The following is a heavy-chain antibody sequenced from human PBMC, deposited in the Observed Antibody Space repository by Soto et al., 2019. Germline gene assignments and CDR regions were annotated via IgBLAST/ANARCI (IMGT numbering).Heavy chain of an antibody. CDR3: ARDQYSYGHMKDAFDI. Sequence: QVQLVQSGAEVKKPGASVKVSCKASGYTFTSYGISWVRQAPGQGLEWMGWISAYNGNTNYAQKLQGRVTMTTDTSTRTAYMELRSLRSDDTAVYYCARDQYSYGHMKDAFDIWGQGTMVTVSS. J-gene: IGHJ3*02. CDR1: GYTFTSYG. V-gene: IGHV1-18*01. D-gene: IGHD5-18*01. CDR2: ISAYNGNT.